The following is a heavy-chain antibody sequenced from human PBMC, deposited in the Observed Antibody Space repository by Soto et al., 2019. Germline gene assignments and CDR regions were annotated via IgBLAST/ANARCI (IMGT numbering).Heavy chain of an antibody. CDR3: ARGAHSTSY. J-gene: IGHJ4*02. Sequence: EVQLLESGGGLVQPGGSLRLSCAASGFTFSSYGMSWVRQAPGKGLEWVSAISSSGGSAYYTDCVKGRFTISRDNSKNTLYLQMNSLRGEDTDVYYCARGAHSTSYWGQGTLVTVSS. CDR2: ISSSGGSA. CDR1: GFTFSSYG. V-gene: IGHV3-23*01.